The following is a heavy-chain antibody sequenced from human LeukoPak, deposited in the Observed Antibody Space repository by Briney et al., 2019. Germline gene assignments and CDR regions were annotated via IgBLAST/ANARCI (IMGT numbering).Heavy chain of an antibody. CDR3: ARDTQLRFLEWVQGSWFDP. CDR1: GYSFPDYY. V-gene: IGHV1-2*02. D-gene: IGHD3-3*01. J-gene: IGHJ5*02. CDR2: INPHSSDT. Sequence: ASVKVSCKASGYSFPDYYLHWVRQAPGQGLEWMGWINPHSSDTNYAQKFQGRVSMTRDTSITTAYMELTRLRSDDTAMYYCARDTQLRFLEWVQGSWFDPWGQGTLVTVSS.